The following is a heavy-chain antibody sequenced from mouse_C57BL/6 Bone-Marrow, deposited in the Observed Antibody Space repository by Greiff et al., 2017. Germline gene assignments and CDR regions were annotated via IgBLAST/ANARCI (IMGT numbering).Heavy chain of an antibody. J-gene: IGHJ1*03. CDR1: GFNIKDDY. CDR3: TFYDGWYFDV. Sequence: EVQLQQSGAELVRPGASVKLSCTASGFNIKDDYMHWVKQRPEQGLEWIGWIDPENGDPESASKFQGKATITADTSSNTAYLQLSSLTSEDTAVYYCTFYDGWYFDVWGTGTTVTVSS. CDR2: IDPENGDP. V-gene: IGHV14-4*01. D-gene: IGHD2-12*01.